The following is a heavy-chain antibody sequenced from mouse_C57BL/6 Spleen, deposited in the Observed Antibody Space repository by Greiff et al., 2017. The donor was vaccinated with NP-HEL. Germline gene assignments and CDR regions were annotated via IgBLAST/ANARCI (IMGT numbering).Heavy chain of an antibody. CDR3: ARGSPFDY. J-gene: IGHJ2*01. V-gene: IGHV5-17*01. CDR1: GFTFSDYG. Sequence: EVHLVESGGGLVKPGGSLKLSCAASGFTFSDYGMHWVRQAPEQGLEWVAYISSGSSTIYYADKVKGRFTISRDNAKNTLFLQMTSLRSEDTAMYYCARGSPFDYWGQGTTLTVSS. D-gene: IGHD1-1*02. CDR2: ISSGSSTI.